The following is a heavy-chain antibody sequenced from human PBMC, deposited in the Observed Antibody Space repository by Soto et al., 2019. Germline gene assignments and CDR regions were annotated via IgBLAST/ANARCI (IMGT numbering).Heavy chain of an antibody. CDR3: ARGNHRWLQWWYFDL. J-gene: IGHJ2*01. D-gene: IGHD5-12*01. Sequence: QVQLVQSGAEVKKPGSSVTVSCKASGGTFSSYTISWVRQAPGQGLEWMGGIIPIFGTANYAQKFQGRVTITADASTSTAYMELSRLRSEDTAVYYCARGNHRWLQWWYFDLWGSGTLVTVSS. CDR2: IIPIFGTA. V-gene: IGHV1-69*12. CDR1: GGTFSSYT.